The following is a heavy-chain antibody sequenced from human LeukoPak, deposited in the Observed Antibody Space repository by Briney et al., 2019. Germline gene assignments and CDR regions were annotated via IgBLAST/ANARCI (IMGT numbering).Heavy chain of an antibody. CDR3: ARDQGSLTRSWYTGY. D-gene: IGHD6-13*01. Sequence: ASVKVSCKASGYTFTGYHIHWVRQAPGQGLEWMGRINPNTGETNFTQKFQGRVTMTRDTSITTAYMELSSLRPDDTAVYFRARDQGSLTRSWYTGYWGQGTQVTVSS. CDR2: INPNTGET. CDR1: GYTFTGYH. J-gene: IGHJ4*02. V-gene: IGHV1-2*06.